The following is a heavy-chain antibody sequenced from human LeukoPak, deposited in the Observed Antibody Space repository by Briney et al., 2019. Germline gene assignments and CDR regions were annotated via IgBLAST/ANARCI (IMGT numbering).Heavy chain of an antibody. V-gene: IGHV3-30*02. J-gene: IGHJ4*02. D-gene: IGHD6-19*01. Sequence: PGGSLRLSCAASGFTFSSYGMHWVRQAPGKGLEWVAFIRYDGSNKYFADSVKGRFTISRDNSKNTLYLQMNSLRAEDTAVYYCAKTKFRCSSGPDYWGQGTLVTVSS. CDR3: AKTKFRCSSGPDY. CDR1: GFTFSSYG. CDR2: IRYDGSNK.